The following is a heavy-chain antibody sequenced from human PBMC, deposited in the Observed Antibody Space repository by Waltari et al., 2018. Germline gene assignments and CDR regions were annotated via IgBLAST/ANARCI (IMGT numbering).Heavy chain of an antibody. CDR2: IKQDGSEI. CDR3: VTWGDLGNF. Sequence: EVQLVESGGGLVQPGGSLRLSCAGSGFSFNNYWMSWRRQVPGKGLEWVAHIKQDGSEIYYVDSVKGRFSISRDNAKKSLYLQMNSLRGDDTAVFYCVTWGDLGNFWGQGTLVTVSA. D-gene: IGHD7-27*01. V-gene: IGHV3-7*01. CDR1: GFSFNNYW. J-gene: IGHJ4*02.